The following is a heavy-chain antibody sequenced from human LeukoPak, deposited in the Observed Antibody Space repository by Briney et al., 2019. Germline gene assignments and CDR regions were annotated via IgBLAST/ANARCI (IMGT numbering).Heavy chain of an antibody. J-gene: IGHJ6*03. D-gene: IGHD4-11*01. V-gene: IGHV3-30*04. CDR2: LSYDGGNK. CDR3: ARDTAKDYSDYGRHYYSYYYMDV. CDR1: GFTFSNYA. Sequence: GGSLRLSCAASGFTFSNYAMHWVRQAPGKGLDWVSFLSYDGGNKYYADSVKGRFTISRDNSKNTLYLQMNNLRAEDTAVYYCARDTAKDYSDYGRHYYSYYYMDVWGKGTTVTVSS.